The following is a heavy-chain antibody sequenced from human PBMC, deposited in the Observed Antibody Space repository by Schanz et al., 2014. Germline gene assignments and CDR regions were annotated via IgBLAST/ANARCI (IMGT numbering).Heavy chain of an antibody. V-gene: IGHV3-30*03. D-gene: IGHD5-12*01. CDR2: MSYDGSIK. J-gene: IGHJ4*02. CDR1: GFTLSSYG. CDR3: ASPSGYSDYGTYFDF. Sequence: QVQLVESGGGVVQPGRSLRLSCAAYGFTLSSYGMHWVRQAPGKGLEWVAAMSYDGSIKYYGDSVKGRFTISRDNSRNTLYLQMNSLRTEDTAVYYCASPSGYSDYGTYFDFWGQGTLVTVSS.